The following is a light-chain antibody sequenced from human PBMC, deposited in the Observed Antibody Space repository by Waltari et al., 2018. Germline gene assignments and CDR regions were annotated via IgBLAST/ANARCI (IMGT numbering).Light chain of an antibody. CDR2: HAS. CDR1: QGVGKY. V-gene: IGKV3-20*01. J-gene: IGKJ1*01. CDR3: QKYDFLPAT. Sequence: EIVLTQSPGTLSLSPAERATLACRASQGVGKYLAWYQQRPGQAPRLLLYHASIRATGIPDRFSGSGFGTDFSLTISRLEPEDFAVYYCQKYDFLPATFGQGTTVEIK.